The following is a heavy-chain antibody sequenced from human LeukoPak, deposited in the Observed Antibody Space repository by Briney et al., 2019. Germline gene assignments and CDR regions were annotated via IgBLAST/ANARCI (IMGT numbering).Heavy chain of an antibody. CDR2: ISSSSSYI. Sequence: GGSLRLSCAASGFTFSSYAMSWVRQAPGKGLEWVSSISSSSSYIYYADSVKGRFTISRDNAKNSLYLQMNSLRAEDTAVYYCARGHRSAVAGTHFDYWGQGTLVTVSS. D-gene: IGHD6-19*01. J-gene: IGHJ4*02. CDR3: ARGHRSAVAGTHFDY. CDR1: GFTFSSYA. V-gene: IGHV3-21*01.